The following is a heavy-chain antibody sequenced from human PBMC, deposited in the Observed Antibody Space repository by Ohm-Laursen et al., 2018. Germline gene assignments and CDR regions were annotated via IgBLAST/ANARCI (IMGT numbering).Heavy chain of an antibody. CDR1: GGSISSYY. CDR2: IYYSGST. CDR3: ARAHCSGGSCYHRPYSWFDP. D-gene: IGHD2-15*01. V-gene: IGHV4-59*07. J-gene: IGHJ5*02. Sequence: SDTLSLTCTVSGGSISSYYWSWIRQPPGKGLEWIGYIYYSGSTNYNPSLKSRVTISVDTSKNQFSLKVSSVTAADTAVYYCARAHCSGGSCYHRPYSWFDPWGQGTLVTVSS.